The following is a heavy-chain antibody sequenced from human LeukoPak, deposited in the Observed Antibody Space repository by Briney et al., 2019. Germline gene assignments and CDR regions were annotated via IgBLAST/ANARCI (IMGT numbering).Heavy chain of an antibody. J-gene: IGHJ4*02. D-gene: IGHD3-22*01. CDR3: AAIYDSSGYPHND. Sequence: GGSLRLSCAASGFTFSSYWMHWVRQAPGKGLVWVSRINSDGSSTSYADSVKGRFTISRDNAKNTLYLQMNSLRAEDTAVYYCAAIYDSSGYPHNDWGQGTLVTVSS. V-gene: IGHV3-74*01. CDR2: INSDGSST. CDR1: GFTFSSYW.